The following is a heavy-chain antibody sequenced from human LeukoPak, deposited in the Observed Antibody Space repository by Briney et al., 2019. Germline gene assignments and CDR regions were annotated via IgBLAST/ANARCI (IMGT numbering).Heavy chain of an antibody. CDR3: ARTRYYYNSRSYGAPYYFDY. J-gene: IGHJ4*02. CDR1: GGSISSGSYY. V-gene: IGHV4-61*02. D-gene: IGHD3-10*01. Sequence: SETLSLTCTVSGGSISSGSYYWSWIRQPAGKGLEWIGRLYDSGSTNYNPSLKSRVTMSVDTSKNQFSLKLSSVTAADTAVYYCARTRYYYNSRSYGAPYYFDYWGQGTLVTVSS. CDR2: LYDSGST.